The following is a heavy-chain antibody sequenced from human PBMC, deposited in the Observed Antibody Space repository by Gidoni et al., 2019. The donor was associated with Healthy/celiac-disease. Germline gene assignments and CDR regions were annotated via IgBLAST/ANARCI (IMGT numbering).Heavy chain of an antibody. CDR3: ASGVGGSGSHVFYYYGMDV. J-gene: IGHJ6*02. CDR1: GFTVSSNY. D-gene: IGHD3-10*01. V-gene: IGHV3-66*02. CDR2: IYSGGST. Sequence: EVQLVESGGGLVQPGGSLRLSCAASGFTVSSNYMGWVRQAQGKGLEWVSFIYSGGSTYYADSVKGRFTISRDNSKNTLYLQMNSLRAEDTAVYYCASGVGGSGSHVFYYYGMDVWGQGTTVTVSS.